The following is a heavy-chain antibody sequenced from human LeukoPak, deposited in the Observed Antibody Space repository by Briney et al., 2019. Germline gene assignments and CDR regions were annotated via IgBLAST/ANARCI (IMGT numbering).Heavy chain of an antibody. CDR3: ARGGITIFGVVIHSDY. Sequence: PGGSLRLSCAASGFTFSSYAMSWVRQAPGKGLEWVSGINWNGGSTGYADSVKGRFTISRDNAKNSLYLQMNSLRAEDTALYYCARGGITIFGVVIHSDYWGQGTLVTVSS. CDR2: INWNGGST. V-gene: IGHV3-20*04. CDR1: GFTFSSYA. D-gene: IGHD3-3*01. J-gene: IGHJ4*02.